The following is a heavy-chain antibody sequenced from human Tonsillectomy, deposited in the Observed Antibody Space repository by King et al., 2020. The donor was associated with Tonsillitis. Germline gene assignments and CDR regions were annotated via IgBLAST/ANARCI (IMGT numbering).Heavy chain of an antibody. CDR3: ARDVRGYCSGGSCSFFPDY. CDR1: GYSISSGYY. J-gene: IGHJ4*02. D-gene: IGHD2-15*01. V-gene: IGHV4-38-2*02. CDR2: IYHSGST. Sequence: QLQESGPGLVKPSETLSLTCTVSGYSISSGYYWGWIRQPPGKGLEWIGSIYHSGSTYYNPSLKSRVTISVDTSKNQFSLKLSSVTAAATAVYYCARDVRGYCSGGSCSFFPDYWGQGTLVTVSS.